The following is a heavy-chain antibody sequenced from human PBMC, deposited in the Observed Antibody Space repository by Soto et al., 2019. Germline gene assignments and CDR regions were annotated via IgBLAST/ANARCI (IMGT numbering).Heavy chain of an antibody. CDR2: IYYSGST. J-gene: IGHJ6*02. CDR3: ARTGYSSSRAGYYYGMDV. Sequence: WETLSLTCTVSGGSISRYYWSWIRQPPGKGLEWIGYIYYSGSTNYNPSLKSRVTISVDTSKNQFSLKLSSVTAADTAVYYCARTGYSSSRAGYYYGMDVWGQGTTVTVSS. D-gene: IGHD6-6*01. CDR1: GGSISRYY. V-gene: IGHV4-59*01.